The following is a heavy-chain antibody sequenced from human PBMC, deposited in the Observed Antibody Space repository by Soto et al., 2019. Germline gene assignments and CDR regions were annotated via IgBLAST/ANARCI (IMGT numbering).Heavy chain of an antibody. J-gene: IGHJ1*01. V-gene: IGHV4-39*01. Sequence: QLQLQESGPGLVKPSETLSLTCTVSGGSMSSSSYYWGWIRQPPGKGLEWIGSIYYSGSTYYNPSLKSRVTISVDTSKNQFSLKLSSVTAADTAVYYCARPHCSGGSCYSAAEYFQHWGQGTLVTVSS. CDR1: GGSMSSSSYY. CDR2: IYYSGST. CDR3: ARPHCSGGSCYSAAEYFQH. D-gene: IGHD2-15*01.